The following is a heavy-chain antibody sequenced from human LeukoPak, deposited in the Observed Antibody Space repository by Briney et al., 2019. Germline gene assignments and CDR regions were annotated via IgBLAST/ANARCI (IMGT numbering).Heavy chain of an antibody. CDR2: IIPVFGIA. CDR3: ARERVAGVFDY. J-gene: IGHJ4*02. V-gene: IGHV1-69*13. CDR1: GGTFSSYT. D-gene: IGHD6-13*01. Sequence: WASVKVSCKASGGTFSSYTISWVRQAPGQGLEWMGGIIPVFGIANYSQMFQDRVTIIADESTTTAYMELSSLRCEDTAVYYCARERVAGVFDYWGQGTLVTVSS.